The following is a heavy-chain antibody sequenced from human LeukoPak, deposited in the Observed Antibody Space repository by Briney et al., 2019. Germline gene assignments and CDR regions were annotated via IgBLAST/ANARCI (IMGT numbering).Heavy chain of an antibody. CDR2: ISYDGSNK. J-gene: IGHJ4*02. D-gene: IGHD2-8*02. V-gene: IGHV3-30-3*01. CDR1: GFTFSSYA. Sequence: GGSLRLSCAASGFTFSSYAMHWVRQAPGKGLEWVAVISYDGSNKYYADSVKGRFTISRDNSKNTLYLQMNSLRAEDTAVYYCARDTDGGYFDYWGQGTLVTVSS. CDR3: ARDTDGGYFDY.